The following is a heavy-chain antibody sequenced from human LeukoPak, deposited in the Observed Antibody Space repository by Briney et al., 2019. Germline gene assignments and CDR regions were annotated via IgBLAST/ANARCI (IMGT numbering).Heavy chain of an antibody. J-gene: IGHJ3*02. D-gene: IGHD5-12*01. V-gene: IGHV4-59*08. CDR1: GGSISSYY. CDR2: IYYSGST. Sequence: SETLSLTCTVSGGSISSYYWSWIRQPPGKGLEWIGYIYYSGSTNYNPSLKSRVTISVDTSKNQFSLKLSSVTAADTAVYYCARTIAITEADAFDIWGQGTMVTVSS. CDR3: ARTIAITEADAFDI.